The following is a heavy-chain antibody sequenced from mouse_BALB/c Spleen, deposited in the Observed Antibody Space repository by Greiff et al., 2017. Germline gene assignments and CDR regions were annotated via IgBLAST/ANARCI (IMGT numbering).Heavy chain of an antibody. CDR1: GFSLTHSG. CDR3: AKRAATGYFDY. D-gene: IGHD1-2*01. V-gene: IGHV2-6-6*01. Sequence: VQLQESGPGLVAPSQSLSITCTVSGFSLTHSGVHWVRQSPGKGLEWLGVIWGDGSTNYNSAFKSRLSISKDNSKSQVFLKMNSLQTDDTARYYCAKRAATGYFDYWGQGTTRTVSS. CDR2: IWGDGST. J-gene: IGHJ2*01.